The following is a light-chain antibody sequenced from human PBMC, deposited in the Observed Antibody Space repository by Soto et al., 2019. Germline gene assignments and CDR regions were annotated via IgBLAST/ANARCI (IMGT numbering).Light chain of an antibody. CDR3: QQYDNVPWA. CDR1: QGISNS. J-gene: IGKJ1*01. V-gene: IGKV1-27*01. CDR2: AAS. Sequence: DIQMAQSPSSLSASVGDRVTITCRARQGISNSLAWYQQKPGKATKVLIYAASTLQSGVSTRFSGSGSGTDFTLTISSLQAEDVATYYCQQYDNVPWAFGQGTKVEIK.